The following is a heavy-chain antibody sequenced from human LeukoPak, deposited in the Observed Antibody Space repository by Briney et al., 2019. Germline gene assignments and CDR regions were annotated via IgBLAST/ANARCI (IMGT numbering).Heavy chain of an antibody. J-gene: IGHJ4*02. CDR3: SAERAGTIVDF. CDR2: IYLTGGT. V-gene: IGHV4-39*01. D-gene: IGHD1-7*01. Sequence: SETLSLTCTVSGGSINNNHYYWGWIRQPPGKGLEWIGGIYLTGGTYSNPSLQSRLTMSIDTSANQFSLRLNSVTAADTAVYYCSAERAGTIVDFWGQGTLVTVSS. CDR1: GGSINNNHYY.